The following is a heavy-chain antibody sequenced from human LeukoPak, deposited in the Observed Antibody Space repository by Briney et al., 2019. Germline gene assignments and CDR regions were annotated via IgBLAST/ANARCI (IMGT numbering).Heavy chain of an antibody. Sequence: GGSLRLSCAASGFTFNTHAMSWVRQAPGKGLEWVSGINGNGASTYYSDSVKGRFTISRDNSKNTLYLQMSSLRAEDTAVYYCAIDQGYYYLDYWGQGTLVTVSS. D-gene: IGHD2-15*01. J-gene: IGHJ4*02. CDR1: GFTFNTHA. CDR2: INGNGAST. V-gene: IGHV3-23*01. CDR3: AIDQGYYYLDY.